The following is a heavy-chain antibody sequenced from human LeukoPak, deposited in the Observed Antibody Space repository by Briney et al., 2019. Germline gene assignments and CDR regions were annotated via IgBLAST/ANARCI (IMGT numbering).Heavy chain of an antibody. CDR2: KWYDGSKT. D-gene: IGHD3-10*01. Sequence: GGSLRLSCAASGFTFSSYAMHWVRQAPGKGLEWVAIKWYDGSKTYYADSVKGRFTISRDDSRNTLYLQMNSLRVEDTAVYYCARAVQGVTLDYWGQGTLVTVAS. J-gene: IGHJ4*02. CDR3: ARAVQGVTLDY. CDR1: GFTFSSYA. V-gene: IGHV3-30*07.